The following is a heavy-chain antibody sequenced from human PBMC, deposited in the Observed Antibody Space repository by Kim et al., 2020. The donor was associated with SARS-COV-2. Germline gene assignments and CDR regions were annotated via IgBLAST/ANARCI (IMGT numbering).Heavy chain of an antibody. Sequence: GGSLRLSCAASGFTFSNAWMSWVRQAPGKGLEWVGRIKSKTDGGTTDYSAPVKGRFTISRDDSKTTLYLQMISLKTEDTAVYSCTTDFCGWFGELLRAYWGQGTLVTVSS. J-gene: IGHJ4*02. CDR3: TTDFCGWFGELLRAY. V-gene: IGHV3-15*01. CDR1: GFTFSNAW. D-gene: IGHD3-10*01. CDR2: IKSKTDGGTT.